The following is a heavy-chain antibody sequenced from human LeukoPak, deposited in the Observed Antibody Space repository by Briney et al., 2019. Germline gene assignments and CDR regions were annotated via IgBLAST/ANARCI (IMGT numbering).Heavy chain of an antibody. J-gene: IGHJ3*01. V-gene: IGHV4-34*01. CDR1: GGSFSGYY. Sequence: SETLSLTCAVYGGSFSGYYWSWIRQPPGKGLEWIGEINHSGSTNYNPSLKSRVTISVDTSKNQFSLKLSSVTAADTAVYYCARISSSNWYNERGAFDVWGQGTMVTVFS. CDR3: ARISSSNWYNERGAFDV. CDR2: INHSGST. D-gene: IGHD6-13*01.